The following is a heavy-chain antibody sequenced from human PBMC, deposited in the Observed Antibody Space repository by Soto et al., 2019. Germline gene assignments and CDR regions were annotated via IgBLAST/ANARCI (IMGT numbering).Heavy chain of an antibody. D-gene: IGHD3-3*01. CDR1: GFTFSGSA. CDR3: TRTPYYDFWSDYYYGMDV. V-gene: IGHV3-73*01. CDR2: IRSKANSYAT. Sequence: HPGGSLRLSCAASGFTFSGSAMHWVRQASGKGLEWVGRIRSKANSYATAYAASVKGRFTISRDDSKNTAYLQMNSLKTEDTAVYYCTRTPYYDFWSDYYYGMDVWGQGTTVTVSS. J-gene: IGHJ6*02.